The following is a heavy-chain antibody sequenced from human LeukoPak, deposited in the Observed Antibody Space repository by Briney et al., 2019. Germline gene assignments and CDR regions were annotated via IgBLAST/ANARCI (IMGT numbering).Heavy chain of an antibody. Sequence: EASVKVSCKASGYTFTSYDINRVRQAPGQGLEWMAYMNPNSGNTVYAQKLQGRVTITTDTSINTAYMELSSLRSEDTAVYYCAREGLDPWGQGTLVTVSS. CDR3: AREGLDP. CDR1: GYTFTSYD. J-gene: IGHJ5*02. CDR2: MNPNSGNT. V-gene: IGHV1-8*03.